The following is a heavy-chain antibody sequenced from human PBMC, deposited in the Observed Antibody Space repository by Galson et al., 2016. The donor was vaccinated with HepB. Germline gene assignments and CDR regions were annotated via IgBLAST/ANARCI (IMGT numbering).Heavy chain of an antibody. D-gene: IGHD4-17*01. CDR1: GGSFSDYY. V-gene: IGHV4-34*01. CDR3: ARGYGDSTVQLWFDP. Sequence: ETLSLTCAVYGGSFSDYYWSWIRQSPGKGLGWIGEINPSGSANYNPSLKSRVTISVDRSKSQFSLRLNSVTAADTAVYYCARGYGDSTVQLWFDPWGQGTLVTVSS. J-gene: IGHJ5*02. CDR2: INPSGSA.